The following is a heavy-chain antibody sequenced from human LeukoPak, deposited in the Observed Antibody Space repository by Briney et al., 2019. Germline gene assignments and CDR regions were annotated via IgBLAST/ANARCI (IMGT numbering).Heavy chain of an antibody. Sequence: GGSLRLSCAASGFTFSSYGMHWVRQALGKGLEWVAVIWYDGSNKYYADSVKGRFTISRDNSKNTLYLQMNSQRAEDTAVYYCARLNARDYYFDYWGQGTLVTVSS. V-gene: IGHV3-33*01. CDR3: ARLNARDYYFDY. CDR2: IWYDGSNK. J-gene: IGHJ4*02. CDR1: GFTFSSYG.